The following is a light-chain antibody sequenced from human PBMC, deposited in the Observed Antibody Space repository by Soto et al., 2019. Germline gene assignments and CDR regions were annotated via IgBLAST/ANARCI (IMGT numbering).Light chain of an antibody. CDR2: AAS. CDR1: QGISSY. V-gene: IGKV1-9*01. Sequence: DIQLTQSPSFLSASVGDRVTITCRASQGISSYLAWYQQRPGKAPNLLIYAASTLQSGVPSRFSGSGSGTEFTLTIRSLQPEDFATYSCQQLISFPRTFGQGTKVEIK. J-gene: IGKJ1*01. CDR3: QQLISFPRT.